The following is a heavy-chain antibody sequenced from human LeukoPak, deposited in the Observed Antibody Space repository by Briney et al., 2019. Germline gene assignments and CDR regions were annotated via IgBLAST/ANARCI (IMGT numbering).Heavy chain of an antibody. Sequence: ASVKVSCKASGYTFTSYDINWVRQATGQGLEWMGWMNPNSGNTGYAQKFQGRVTMTRNTSISTTYMELSSLRSEDTAVYYCARGLNYDFWSGYYTTYYYYGMDVWGQGTTVTVSS. V-gene: IGHV1-8*01. D-gene: IGHD3-3*01. CDR1: GYTFTSYD. CDR3: ARGLNYDFWSGYYTTYYYYGMDV. J-gene: IGHJ6*02. CDR2: MNPNSGNT.